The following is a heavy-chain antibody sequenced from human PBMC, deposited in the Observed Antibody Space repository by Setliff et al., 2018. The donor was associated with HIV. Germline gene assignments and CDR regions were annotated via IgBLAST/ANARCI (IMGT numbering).Heavy chain of an antibody. CDR3: TRRRRAPGTEDLEAH. Sequence: PGESLKISCKASGYTFTNYWIGWVRQMPGQGLEWIGVIHPSDFVTRCGPSFQGQVSISADRSITTAYLQWSSLKASDTAIYYCTRRRRAPGTEDLEAHWGQGTLVTVSS. CDR2: IHPSDFVT. D-gene: IGHD3-3*01. J-gene: IGHJ4*02. V-gene: IGHV5-51*01. CDR1: GYTFTNYW.